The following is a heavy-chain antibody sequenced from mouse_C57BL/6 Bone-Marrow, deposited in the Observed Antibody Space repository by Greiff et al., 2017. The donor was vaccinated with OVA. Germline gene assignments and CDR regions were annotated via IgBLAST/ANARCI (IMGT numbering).Heavy chain of an antibody. V-gene: IGHV1-59*01. CDR2: IDPSDSYT. CDR3: ARYSNYFDY. J-gene: IGHJ2*01. Sequence: LQQPGAELVRPGTSVKLSCKASGYTFTSYWMHWVKQRPGQGLEWIGVIDPSDSYTNYNQKFKGKATLTVDTSSSTAYMQLSSLTSEDSAVYYCARYSNYFDYWGQGTTLTVSS. CDR1: GYTFTSYW.